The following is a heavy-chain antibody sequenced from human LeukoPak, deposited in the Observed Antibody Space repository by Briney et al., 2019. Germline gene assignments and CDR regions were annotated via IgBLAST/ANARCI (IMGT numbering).Heavy chain of an antibody. Sequence: GGSLRLSCAASGFTLSNYTMNWVRQGPGKGLEWVSSLSSTGNYIYYADSVKGRFTVSRDNAMNSLYLQMNTLNAEDTAVYYCVRGRPYISSSDLDFWGQGTLVTVSS. CDR2: LSSTGNYI. J-gene: IGHJ4*02. D-gene: IGHD6-6*01. V-gene: IGHV3-21*01. CDR1: GFTLSNYT. CDR3: VRGRPYISSSDLDF.